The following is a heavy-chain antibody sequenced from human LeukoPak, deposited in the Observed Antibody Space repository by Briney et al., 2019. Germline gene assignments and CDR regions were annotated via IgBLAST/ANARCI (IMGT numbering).Heavy chain of an antibody. CDR2: ISGRGEST. Sequence: PGGSLRLSCAASGFTFSSYAMSWVRQAPGKGLEWVSVISGRGESTYYTDSVKGRFTISRDNSKNTLYLQMNSLRAEDTAVYYCARGGNGDYDSGGWDAFDIWGQGTMVTVSS. CDR3: ARGGNGDYDSGGWDAFDI. J-gene: IGHJ3*02. CDR1: GFTFSSYA. V-gene: IGHV3-23*01. D-gene: IGHD4-17*01.